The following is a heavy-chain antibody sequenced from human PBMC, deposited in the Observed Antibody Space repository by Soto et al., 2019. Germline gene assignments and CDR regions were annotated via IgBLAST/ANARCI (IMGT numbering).Heavy chain of an antibody. J-gene: IGHJ5*02. CDR2: ISAYNGNT. CDR1: GYTFTSYG. Sequence: GASVKVSCKASGYTFTSYGISWLRQAPGQGLEWMGWISAYNGNTNYAQKRQGRVTMTTDTSTSTAYMELRSLRSDDTDVYYCARVSLSWFDPWGQGTLVTVSS. D-gene: IGHD1-20*01. V-gene: IGHV1-18*04. CDR3: ARVSLSWFDP.